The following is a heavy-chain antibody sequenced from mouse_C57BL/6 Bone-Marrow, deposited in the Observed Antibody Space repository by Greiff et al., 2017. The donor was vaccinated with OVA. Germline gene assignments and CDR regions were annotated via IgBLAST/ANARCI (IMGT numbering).Heavy chain of an antibody. CDR3: TTFYYDYGGYYYAMDY. CDR1: GFNIKDDY. CDR2: IDPENGDT. J-gene: IGHJ4*01. Sequence: EVQVVESGAELVRPGASVKLSCTASGFNIKDDYMHWVKQRPEQGLEWIGWIDPENGDTEYASKFQGKAPITADTSSNTAYLQLSSLTSEDTAVYYCTTFYYDYGGYYYAMDYWGQGTSVTVSS. V-gene: IGHV14-4*01. D-gene: IGHD2-4*01.